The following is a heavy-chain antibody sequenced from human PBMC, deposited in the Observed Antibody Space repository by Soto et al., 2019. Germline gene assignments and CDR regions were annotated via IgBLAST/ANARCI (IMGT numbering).Heavy chain of an antibody. V-gene: IGHV2-26*01. Sequence: QVTLKESGPVLVEPTETLTLTCTVSGFSLSNARMGVSWIRQPPGKALEWLAHIFSNDEKSYSTSLKSRLTISKDTSKSQVVLTMTNMDPVDTATYYCARIIRADQLLLYVYYFDYWGQGTLVTVSS. D-gene: IGHD2-2*01. CDR3: ARIIRADQLLLYVYYFDY. CDR1: GFSLSNARMG. J-gene: IGHJ4*02. CDR2: IFSNDEK.